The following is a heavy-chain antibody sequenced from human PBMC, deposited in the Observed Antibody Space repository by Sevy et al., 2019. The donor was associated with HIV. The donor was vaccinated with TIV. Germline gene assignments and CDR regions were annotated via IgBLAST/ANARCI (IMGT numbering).Heavy chain of an antibody. Sequence: ASVKVSCKASGYTFTSYGISWVRQAPGQGLEWMGWMIAYNGNTNYAQKLQGRVTMTTYTSTSTGYMELRSLRSDDTAVYYCARDLMSFRTYGSGSPFDYWGQGTLVTVSS. D-gene: IGHD3-10*01. V-gene: IGHV1-18*01. CDR1: GYTFTSYG. CDR3: ARDLMSFRTYGSGSPFDY. CDR2: MIAYNGNT. J-gene: IGHJ4*02.